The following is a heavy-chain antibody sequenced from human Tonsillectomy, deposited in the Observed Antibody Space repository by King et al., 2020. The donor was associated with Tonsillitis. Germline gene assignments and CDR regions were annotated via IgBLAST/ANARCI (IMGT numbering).Heavy chain of an antibody. CDR2: IYYSGTT. CDR1: GGSISSSSYY. D-gene: IGHD2-2*01. V-gene: IGHV4-39*01. Sequence: QLQESGPGLVKPSETLSLTCTVSGGSISSSSYYWGWIRQPPGKGLEWIGSIYYSGTTYYNPSLKSRITISVDTSKNQFSLKLSSVTAADTAVYYCARHLEYCSSSSCYQGGDFDYWGQGTLVTVSS. CDR3: ARHLEYCSSSSCYQGGDFDY. J-gene: IGHJ4*02.